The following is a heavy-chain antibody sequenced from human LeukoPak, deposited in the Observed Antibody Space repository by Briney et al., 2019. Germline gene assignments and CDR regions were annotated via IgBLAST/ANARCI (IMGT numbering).Heavy chain of an antibody. CDR1: EYTFTGHY. J-gene: IGHJ3*02. D-gene: IGHD2/OR15-2a*01. CDR2: VNPNTAGT. Sequence: ASVKVSCKASEYTFTGHYLHWVRQAPGQGLEWMGWVNPNTAGTNYAQKFQGRVTMTRDTSINTAYMELSRLRSDDTAVYYCARVHSLFSRRGAFDIWGQGTMVTVSS. V-gene: IGHV1-2*02. CDR3: ARVHSLFSRRGAFDI.